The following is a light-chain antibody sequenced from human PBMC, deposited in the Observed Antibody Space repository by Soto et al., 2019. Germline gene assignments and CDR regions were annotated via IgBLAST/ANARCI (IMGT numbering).Light chain of an antibody. J-gene: IGLJ1*01. CDR1: SSNVGGNP. CDR2: TNT. CDR3: VSWDDSLNGTV. Sequence: QSVLTQPPSASGTPGQRVTISCSGSSSNVGGNPVNWYQHVPTTAPKLLIYTNTQRPSGVPDRFSGSKSGTSASLAISGLQSEDEADYYCVSWDDSLNGTVFGTGTRSPS. V-gene: IGLV1-44*01.